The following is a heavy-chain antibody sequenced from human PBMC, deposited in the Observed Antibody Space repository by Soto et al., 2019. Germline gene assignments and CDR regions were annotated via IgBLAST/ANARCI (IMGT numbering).Heavy chain of an antibody. J-gene: IGHJ6*01. CDR2: VSGRGGST. CDR3: AKDSTVTTSLYFYYYGFDV. D-gene: IGHD4-17*01. Sequence: HPWWSLRLSCTASVFTFNHYAMSWFRQAPGKGLEWVSAVSGRGGSTKYADSVKGRFIISRDNSNSTLYLQMDSLRGEDTAVYYCAKDSTVTTSLYFYYYGFDVWGQGTTVTVSS. V-gene: IGHV3-23*01. CDR1: VFTFNHYA.